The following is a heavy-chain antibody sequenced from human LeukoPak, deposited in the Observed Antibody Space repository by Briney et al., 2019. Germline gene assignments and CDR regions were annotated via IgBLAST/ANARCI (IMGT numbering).Heavy chain of an antibody. J-gene: IGHJ5*01. CDR1: GYTFTDYF. Sequence: ASVRVSCKASGYTFTDYFIHWVRQAPGQGLEWMGWINPNIGDASYAQKFQDRVTMTRDRSINTAYMELSRLTSDDTAVYYCARMALDGGDSIGFDSWGQGTLVTVSS. V-gene: IGHV1-2*02. CDR3: ARMALDGGDSIGFDS. CDR2: INPNIGDA. D-gene: IGHD2-21*02.